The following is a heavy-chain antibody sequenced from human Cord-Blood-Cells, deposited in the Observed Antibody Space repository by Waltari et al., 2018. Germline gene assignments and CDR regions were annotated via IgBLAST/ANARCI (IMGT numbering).Heavy chain of an antibody. CDR3: AITGEDNWFDP. D-gene: IGHD7-27*01. CDR1: GGNFSTYA. J-gene: IGHJ5*02. Sequence: QVQLVQSGAEVKKPGSSVKVSCKASGGNFSTYAISWVRQAPGQGLGWRGGIIPIFGTANYAQKFQGRVTITADESTSTAYMELSSLRSEDTAVYYCAITGEDNWFDPWGQGTLVTVSS. V-gene: IGHV1-69*12. CDR2: IIPIFGTA.